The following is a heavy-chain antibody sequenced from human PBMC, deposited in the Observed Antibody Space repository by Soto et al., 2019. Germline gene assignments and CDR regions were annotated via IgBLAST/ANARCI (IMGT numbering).Heavy chain of an antibody. CDR1: GFTFSSYS. V-gene: IGHV3-21*01. Sequence: PXGSLRLSCAASGFTFSSYSMNWVRQAPGKGLEWVSSISSSSSYIYYADSVKGRFTISRDNAKNSLYLQMNSLRAEDTAVYYCARGGYCSSTSCYRRHNWFDPWGQGTLVTVSS. D-gene: IGHD2-2*01. J-gene: IGHJ5*02. CDR3: ARGGYCSSTSCYRRHNWFDP. CDR2: ISSSSSYI.